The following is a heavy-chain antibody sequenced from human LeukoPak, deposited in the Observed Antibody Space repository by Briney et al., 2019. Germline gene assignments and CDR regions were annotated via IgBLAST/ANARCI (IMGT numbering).Heavy chain of an antibody. J-gene: IGHJ6*03. D-gene: IGHD3-22*01. CDR3: AREGPTYYYDSSGYNYYYYMDV. CDR1: GGSISSGGYY. CDR2: IYHSGST. V-gene: IGHV4-30-2*01. Sequence: SETLSLTCTVSGGSISSGGYYWSWIRQPPGKGLEWIGYIYHSGSTYYNPSLKSRVTISVDRSKNQFSLKLSSVTAADTAVYYCAREGPTYYYDSSGYNYYYYMDVWGKGTTVTVSS.